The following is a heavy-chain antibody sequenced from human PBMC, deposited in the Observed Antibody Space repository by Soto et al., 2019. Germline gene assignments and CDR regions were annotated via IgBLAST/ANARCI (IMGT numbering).Heavy chain of an antibody. J-gene: IGHJ6*02. Sequence: SETRSLTCSVSIDSINICCYYWSWIRHHPGKGLEWIGYIYSNGDTYYNPSLKSRVTISVDTSKNQFSLNLTSVTAADTAVYYCARRGGSSSGYYYYAMDVWGQGTTVTVSS. CDR1: IDSINICCYY. V-gene: IGHV4-31*03. CDR3: ARRGGSSSGYYYYAMDV. CDR2: IYSNGDT. D-gene: IGHD6-6*01.